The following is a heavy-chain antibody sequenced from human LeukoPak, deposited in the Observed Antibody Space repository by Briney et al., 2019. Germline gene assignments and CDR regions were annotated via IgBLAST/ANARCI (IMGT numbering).Heavy chain of an antibody. CDR2: INPNSGGT. Sequence: GASVKVSCKASGHTFTGYYMHWVRQAPGQGLEWMGWINPNSGGTNYAQKFQGRVTMTRDTSISTAYMELSRLRSDDTAVYYCARARDYYDSRPETFDYWGQGTLVTVSS. J-gene: IGHJ4*02. D-gene: IGHD3-22*01. CDR3: ARARDYYDSRPETFDY. CDR1: GHTFTGYY. V-gene: IGHV1-2*02.